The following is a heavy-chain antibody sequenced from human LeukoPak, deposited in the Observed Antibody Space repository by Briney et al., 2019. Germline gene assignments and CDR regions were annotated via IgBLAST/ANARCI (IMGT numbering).Heavy chain of an antibody. J-gene: IGHJ4*02. D-gene: IGHD3-22*01. CDR3: AKAVVSGSSSLLFFDY. V-gene: IGHV3-23*01. Sequence: GGSLRLSCAASRFTFTTSAMSWVRQAPGEGLEWVSTISGSGGSTYYADSVKGRFTLSRDNSKSTLYLEMNSLRPEDTAVYDCAKAVVSGSSSLLFFDYWGQGILVTVSS. CDR2: ISGSGGST. CDR1: RFTFTTSA.